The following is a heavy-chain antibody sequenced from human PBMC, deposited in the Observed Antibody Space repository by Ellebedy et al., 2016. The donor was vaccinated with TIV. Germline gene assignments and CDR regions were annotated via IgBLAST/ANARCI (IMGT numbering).Heavy chain of an antibody. J-gene: IGHJ4*02. CDR3: TTDLNEKQQLDY. CDR2: IKSKTDGGTT. D-gene: IGHD6-13*01. CDR1: GFTFSNAW. Sequence: GESLKISXAASGFTFSNAWMSWVRQAPGKGLEWVGRIKSKTDGGTTDYAAPVKGRFTISRDDSKNTLYLQMNSLKTEDTAVYYCTTDLNEKQQLDYWGQGTLVTVSS. V-gene: IGHV3-15*01.